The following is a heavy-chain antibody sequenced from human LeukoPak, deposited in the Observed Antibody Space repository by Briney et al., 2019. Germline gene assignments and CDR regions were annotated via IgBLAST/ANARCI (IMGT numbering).Heavy chain of an antibody. CDR2: IRYDGSNK. Sequence: GGSLRLSCAASGFTFSSYGMHWVRQAPGKGLEWVAFIRYDGSNKYYADSVKGRFTISRDNAKNSLYLQMNSLRAEDTAVYYCAREGGYGLSDAFDIWGQGRMVTVSS. CDR3: AREGGYGLSDAFDI. D-gene: IGHD5-18*01. V-gene: IGHV3-30*02. J-gene: IGHJ3*02. CDR1: GFTFSSYG.